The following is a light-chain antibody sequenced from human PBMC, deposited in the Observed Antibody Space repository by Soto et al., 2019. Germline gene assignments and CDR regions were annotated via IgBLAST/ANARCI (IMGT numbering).Light chain of an antibody. V-gene: IGKV3-20*01. CDR1: QRVSSNY. CDR2: GAS. CDR3: QRYDSLRT. Sequence: EIVLTQSPGTLSLSPGERATLSCRASQRVSSNYLAWYQQKPGQAPRLLMLGASSRATGIPDRFSGSGSGTDFTLTISRLEAEDFAMYYCQRYDSLRTFGQGTKVDIK. J-gene: IGKJ1*01.